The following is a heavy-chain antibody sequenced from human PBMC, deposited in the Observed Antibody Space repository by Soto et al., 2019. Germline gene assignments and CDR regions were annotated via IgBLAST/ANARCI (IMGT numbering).Heavy chain of an antibody. V-gene: IGHV4-4*07. D-gene: IGHD3-10*01. CDR3: VRESPPGFNWFDP. CDR2: IYTSGST. J-gene: IGHJ5*02. Sequence: SETLSLTCSVSAGSISSNYWSWIRQPAGKRLEWVGRIYTSGSTNYNPSLKSRVTMSIDTSKNQFPLNLNSVTAADTAVYYCVRESPPGFNWFDPWGQGILVTVSS. CDR1: AGSISSNY.